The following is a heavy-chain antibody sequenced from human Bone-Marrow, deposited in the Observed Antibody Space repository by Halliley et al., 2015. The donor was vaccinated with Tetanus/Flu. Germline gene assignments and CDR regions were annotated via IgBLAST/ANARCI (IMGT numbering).Heavy chain of an antibody. D-gene: IGHD4-4*01. V-gene: IGHV3-21*01. CDR2: SGYT. CDR3: AREHMPATTLDVDVDYCMDV. Sequence: SGYTYYEKSKKGRFTISKDNAKNSLYLLMNSLRADDTAVYYCAREHMPATTLDVDVDYCMDVWGQGTTVTVSS. J-gene: IGHJ6*02.